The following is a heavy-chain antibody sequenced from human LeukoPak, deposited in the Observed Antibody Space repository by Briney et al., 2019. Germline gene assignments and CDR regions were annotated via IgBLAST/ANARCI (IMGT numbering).Heavy chain of an antibody. D-gene: IGHD2-21*01. J-gene: IGHJ4*02. CDR3: ARDGHIVVVIAIPGPEFYY. CDR2: INAYNGNT. V-gene: IGHV1-18*01. CDR1: GYTFTSSG. Sequence: ASVKVSCKASGYTFTSSGISWVRQAPGQGLEWMGWINAYNGNTNYAQKLQGRVTMTTDTSTSTAYMELRSLRSDDTAVYYCARDGHIVVVIAIPGPEFYYSGQRTLVTVSS.